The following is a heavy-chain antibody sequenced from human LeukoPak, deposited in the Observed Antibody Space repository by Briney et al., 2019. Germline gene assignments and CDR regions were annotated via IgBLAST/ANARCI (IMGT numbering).Heavy chain of an antibody. Sequence: SETLSLTCAVYGGSLSDFYWSWIRQPPGKGLEWIGEVSQGEGTKYNPSLKSRVTISEDTSKNQISLNLKSVTAADTAVYYCASLSSGIWYYGMDVWGQGTTVTVSS. V-gene: IGHV4-34*01. CDR2: VSQGEGT. D-gene: IGHD3-16*01. J-gene: IGHJ6*02. CDR3: ASLSSGIWYYGMDV. CDR1: GGSLSDFY.